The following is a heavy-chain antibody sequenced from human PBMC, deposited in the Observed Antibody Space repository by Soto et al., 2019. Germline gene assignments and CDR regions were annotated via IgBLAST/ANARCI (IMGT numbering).Heavy chain of an antibody. CDR1: GFSLTSGVG. V-gene: IGHV2-5*02. CDR3: AHIDPEIVTVGGHGGFDY. D-gene: IGHD3-16*01. CDR2: IYWDDDK. Sequence: QITLKESGPTLVRPPQTLTLTCTFSGFSLTSGVGVGWIRQPPGKALEWLALIYWDDDKRYSPSLKNRLTITKDSSKNHVVLTMTHVGPVDTATYFCAHIDPEIVTVGGHGGFDYWGQGTLVTVSS. J-gene: IGHJ4*02.